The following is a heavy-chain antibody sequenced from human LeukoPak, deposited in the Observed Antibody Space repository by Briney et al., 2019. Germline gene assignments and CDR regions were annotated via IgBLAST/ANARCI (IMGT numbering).Heavy chain of an antibody. CDR1: GGSISSSSYY. Sequence: SETLSLTCTVSGGSISSSSYYWGWIRQPPGKGLEWIGSIYYSGSTYSNPSLKSRVTISVDTSKNQFSLKLSSVTAADTAVYYCARSFVGTAMVIRYYMDVWGKGTTVTVSS. CDR2: IYYSGST. V-gene: IGHV4-39*01. CDR3: ARSFVGTAMVIRYYMDV. D-gene: IGHD5-18*01. J-gene: IGHJ6*03.